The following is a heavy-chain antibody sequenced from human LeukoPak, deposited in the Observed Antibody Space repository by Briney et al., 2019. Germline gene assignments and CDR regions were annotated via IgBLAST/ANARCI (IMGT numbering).Heavy chain of an antibody. V-gene: IGHV4-34*01. CDR3: ARAGGGSYSFLEAFDI. CDR1: GGSFSNFY. J-gene: IGHJ3*02. Sequence: PSETLSLTCAVYGGSFSNFYWSWFRQPPGRGLEWIGEINHDGSTKYNPSLKSRVTISVDTCQNQFSLKLSSVTTADTAVYYCARAGGGSYSFLEAFDIWGEGTIVTVSS. CDR2: INHDGST. D-gene: IGHD1-26*01.